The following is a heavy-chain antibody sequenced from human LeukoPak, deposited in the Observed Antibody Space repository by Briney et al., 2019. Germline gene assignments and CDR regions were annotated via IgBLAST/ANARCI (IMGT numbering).Heavy chain of an antibody. J-gene: IGHJ4*02. CDR2: ISNDGDT. Sequence: PGGSLRLSCAASGFTVSSNYMSWVRQGPGKGLQCVSVISNDGDTYYADSVKGRFTITRDNSKNTLYLQMNSLRAEDTAVYYCSGIHFDYWGQGTLVTVSS. V-gene: IGHV3-66*02. CDR1: GFTVSSNY. CDR3: SGIHFDY.